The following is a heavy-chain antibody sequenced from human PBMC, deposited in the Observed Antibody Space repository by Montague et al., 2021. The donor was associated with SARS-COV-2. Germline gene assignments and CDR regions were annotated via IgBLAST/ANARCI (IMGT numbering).Heavy chain of an antibody. Sequence: SLRLSCAASGFIFTNYPMHWVRQAPAKGLEWVAVISYEGSNTYYADSVKGRLTISRDFSKNTLYLQMNSLRAEDTAVYYCARDRVWFGELSPYYYDMDVWGQGTTVTVSS. CDR3: ARDRVWFGELSPYYYDMDV. CDR1: GFIFTNYP. J-gene: IGHJ6*02. D-gene: IGHD3-10*01. CDR2: ISYEGSNT. V-gene: IGHV3-30*04.